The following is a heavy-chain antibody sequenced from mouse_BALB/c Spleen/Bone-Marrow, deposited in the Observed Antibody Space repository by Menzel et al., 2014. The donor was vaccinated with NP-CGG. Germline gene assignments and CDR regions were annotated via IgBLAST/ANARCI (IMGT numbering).Heavy chain of an antibody. CDR2: ILPGSYST. CDR3: ARRGGYPWFAY. Sequence: QVQLKESGAELMRPGASVKISCKATGYTFRNYWIEWVKQRPGHGLEWIGEILPGSYSTNYNEKLKGKATFTADTSSNTAYMQLSSLTSEDSAVYYCARRGGYPWFAYWGQGTLATVSA. CDR1: GYTFRNYW. D-gene: IGHD2-2*01. V-gene: IGHV1-9*01. J-gene: IGHJ3*01.